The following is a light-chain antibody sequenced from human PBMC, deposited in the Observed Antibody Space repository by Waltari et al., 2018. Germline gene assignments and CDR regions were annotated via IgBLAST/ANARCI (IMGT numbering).Light chain of an antibody. CDR1: SSDIGAYNY. Sequence: HSALNQPRSVSRSPGQSVTISCTGTSSDIGAYNYVSWYQQPPGKVPKLILYGVTKRPSGVRDRFSGSKSANPASLTISGLQAEDEADYYCSSYAGSYTLRLFGTGTKVTVL. CDR2: GVT. V-gene: IGLV2-11*01. CDR3: SSYAGSYTLRL. J-gene: IGLJ1*01.